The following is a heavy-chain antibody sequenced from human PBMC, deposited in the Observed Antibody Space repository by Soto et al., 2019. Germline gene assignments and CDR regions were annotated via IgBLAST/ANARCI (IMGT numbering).Heavy chain of an antibody. CDR1: GGTFSSYA. CDR3: ARDRQLVLDY. D-gene: IGHD6-6*01. J-gene: IGHJ4*02. V-gene: IGHV1-69*01. CDR2: IIPIFGTA. Sequence: QVQLVQSGAEVXXPGXSVKVSCKASGGTFSSYAISWXXQXXXQGLEWMGGIIPIFGTANYXQXXXXXXXXXXXXXXXXXXXXXXSLRSEDTAVYYCARDRQLVLDYWGQGTLVTVXS.